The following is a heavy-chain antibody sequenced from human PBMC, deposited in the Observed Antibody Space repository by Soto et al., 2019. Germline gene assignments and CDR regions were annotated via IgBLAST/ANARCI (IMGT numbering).Heavy chain of an antibody. CDR1: GYTFTSYD. Sequence: ASVKASCKASGYTFTSYDINGVRQATGQGLEWMGWMNPNSGNTGYAQKFQGRVTMTRNTSISTAYMELSSLRSEDTAVYYCASAPSKIFLVVPRHKWFDPCGQGTLV. V-gene: IGHV1-8*01. CDR3: ASAPSKIFLVVPRHKWFDP. J-gene: IGHJ5*02. D-gene: IGHD3-3*01. CDR2: MNPNSGNT.